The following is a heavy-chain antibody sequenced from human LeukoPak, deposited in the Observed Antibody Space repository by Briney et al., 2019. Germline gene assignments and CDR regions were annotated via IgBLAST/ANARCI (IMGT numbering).Heavy chain of an antibody. J-gene: IGHJ4*02. CDR1: GYTFTDYY. D-gene: IGHD3-16*01. Sequence: ASVKVSCKASGYTFTDYYLHWVRQAPGQGLEWMGWINPNSGGTNYAQKFRGRVTMTRDTSITTAYTELNRLRSDDTAVYYCARAYTSPNGPYWGQGTLVTVSS. V-gene: IGHV1-2*02. CDR2: INPNSGGT. CDR3: ARAYTSPNGPY.